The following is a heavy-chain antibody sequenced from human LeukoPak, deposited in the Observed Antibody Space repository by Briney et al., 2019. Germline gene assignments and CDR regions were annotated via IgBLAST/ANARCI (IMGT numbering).Heavy chain of an antibody. CDR2: IDPNIGGT. J-gene: IGHJ1*01. CDR1: GYAFTGYY. Sequence: GSSVTVSCKASGYAFTGYYMHWVRQAPGQGLEWMGWIDPNIGGTNYAQKFQGRGTMTRDTSISTAYIELSRLRSYDTAEYYCARAYYIDSSGYDGAEYFQHWGQGTLVTVSS. V-gene: IGHV1-2*02. D-gene: IGHD3-22*01. CDR3: ARAYYIDSSGYDGAEYFQH.